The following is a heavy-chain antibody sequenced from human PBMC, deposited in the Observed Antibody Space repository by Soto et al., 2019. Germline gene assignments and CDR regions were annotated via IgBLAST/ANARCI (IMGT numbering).Heavy chain of an antibody. CDR2: SIPIFGTA. CDR1: GGTFNNYP. J-gene: IGHJ6*02. D-gene: IGHD5-12*01. V-gene: IGHV1-69*13. Sequence: SVKVSCKASGGTFNNYPITWVRQAPGQGLEWMGGSIPIFGTANYAQKFQGRVTISVDESTSTAYMELSSLRSEDTAVYYCARGRGYSGDDHYYYFDMDVWGQGTTVTVSS. CDR3: ARGRGYSGDDHYYYFDMDV.